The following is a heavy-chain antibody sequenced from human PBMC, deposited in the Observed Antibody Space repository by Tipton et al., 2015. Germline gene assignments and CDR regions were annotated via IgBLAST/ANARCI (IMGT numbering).Heavy chain of an antibody. D-gene: IGHD1-1*01. CDR3: AKGWGNWNADY. Sequence: SLRLSCEASGFTFSRSAMNWVRQAPGKGLEWVSTITGNSGTTYYAGSVKGRFTVSRDNSKNALYLQMNSLRVDDTAVYYCAKGWGNWNADYWGQGTLVTVSS. J-gene: IGHJ4*02. CDR1: GFTFSRSA. V-gene: IGHV3-23*01. CDR2: ITGNSGTT.